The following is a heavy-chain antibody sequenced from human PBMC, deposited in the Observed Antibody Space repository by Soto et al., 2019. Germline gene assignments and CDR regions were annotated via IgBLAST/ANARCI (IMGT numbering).Heavy chain of an antibody. V-gene: IGHV1-46*01. J-gene: IGHJ6*03. CDR2: INPSGGST. CDR1: GYTFTSYY. CDR3: ASYLPVTTNYYYYYYMDV. Sequence: ASVKVSCKASGYTFTSYYMHWVRQAPGQGLEWMGIINPSGGSTSYAQKFQGRVTITRDTSTSTAYMELSSLRSEDTAVYYCASYLPVTTNYYYYYYMDVWGKGTTVTVSS. D-gene: IGHD4-17*01.